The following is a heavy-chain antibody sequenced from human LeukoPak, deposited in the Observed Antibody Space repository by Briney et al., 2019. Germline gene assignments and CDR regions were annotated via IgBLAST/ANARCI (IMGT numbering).Heavy chain of an antibody. CDR2: IYYSGST. CDR1: GGSISSYY. Sequence: PSETLSLTCTVSGGSISSYYWSWIRPPPGKGLEWIGYIYYSGSTNYNPSLKSRVTISVDTSKNQFSLKLSSVTAADTAVYYCARYGGYSYGYNDWGQGTLVTVSS. V-gene: IGHV4-59*01. CDR3: ARYGGYSYGYND. D-gene: IGHD5-18*01. J-gene: IGHJ4*02.